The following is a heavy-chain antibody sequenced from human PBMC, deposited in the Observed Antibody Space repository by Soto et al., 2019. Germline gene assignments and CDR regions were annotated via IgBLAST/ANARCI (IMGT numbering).Heavy chain of an antibody. CDR2: IYYSGST. V-gene: IGHV4-59*01. CDR3: ATIAAAGYYFDY. CDR1: GGSISSYY. Sequence: PSETLSLTCTVSGGSISSYYWSWIRQPPGKGLEWIGYIYYSGSTNYNPSLKSRVTISVDTSKNRFSLKLSSVTAADTAVYYCATIAAAGYYFDYWGQGTLVTVSS. J-gene: IGHJ4*02. D-gene: IGHD6-13*01.